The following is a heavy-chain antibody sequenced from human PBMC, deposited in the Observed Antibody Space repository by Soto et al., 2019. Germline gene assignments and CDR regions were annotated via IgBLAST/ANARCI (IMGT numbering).Heavy chain of an antibody. CDR3: ARGLILWFGELSRRGGYYYYMDV. D-gene: IGHD3-10*01. CDR1: GGSFSGYQ. J-gene: IGHJ6*03. CDR2: INDSGNI. V-gene: IGHV4-34*01. Sequence: SETLSLTCAVYGGSFSGYQRSWIRQTPGKGLEWIGEINDSGNINYNPSLRSRVTILVDTAKKQISLKLSSVTAADTAVYFYARGLILWFGELSRRGGYYYYMDVWGKGTTVTVSS.